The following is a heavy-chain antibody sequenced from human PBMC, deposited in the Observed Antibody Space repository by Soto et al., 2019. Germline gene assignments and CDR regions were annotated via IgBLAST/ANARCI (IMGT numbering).Heavy chain of an antibody. D-gene: IGHD1-1*01. V-gene: IGHV1-69*06. J-gene: IGHJ3*02. CDR3: ARDAELENDAFDI. CDR1: GGTFSSYA. CDR2: IIPIFGTA. Sequence: QVQLVQSGAEVKKPGSSVKVSCKASGGTFSSYAISWVRQAPGQGLEWMGGIIPIFGTANYAQKFQGRVTMTTDTSTSTAYMELRSLRSDDTAVYYCARDAELENDAFDIWGQGTMVTVSS.